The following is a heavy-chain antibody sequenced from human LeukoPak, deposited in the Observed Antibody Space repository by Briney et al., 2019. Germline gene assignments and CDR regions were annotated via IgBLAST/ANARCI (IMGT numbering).Heavy chain of an antibody. CDR1: GGSISSYC. Sequence: SETLSLTGTVSGGSISSYCWSWIRQPPGKGLEWIGYIYYSGSTNYNPSPKSRVTISVDTSKNQFSLKLSSVTAADTAVYYCARDIASNWFDPWGQGTLVTVSS. CDR2: IYYSGST. J-gene: IGHJ5*02. D-gene: IGHD6-13*01. CDR3: ARDIASNWFDP. V-gene: IGHV4-59*01.